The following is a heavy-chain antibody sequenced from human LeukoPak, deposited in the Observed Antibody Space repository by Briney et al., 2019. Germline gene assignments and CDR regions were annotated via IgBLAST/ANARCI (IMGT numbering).Heavy chain of an antibody. J-gene: IGHJ6*03. D-gene: IGHD3-10*01. CDR1: GYTFTSYG. V-gene: IGHV1-18*01. CDR2: ISAYNGNT. CDR3: ALGYGSGSYYYYYYVDV. Sequence: ASVKVSCKASGYTFTSYGISWVRQAPGQGLEWMGWISAYNGNTNYAQKLQGRVTMTTDTSTSTAYMELRSLRSADTAVYYCALGYGSGSYYYYYYVDVWGKGTTVTVSS.